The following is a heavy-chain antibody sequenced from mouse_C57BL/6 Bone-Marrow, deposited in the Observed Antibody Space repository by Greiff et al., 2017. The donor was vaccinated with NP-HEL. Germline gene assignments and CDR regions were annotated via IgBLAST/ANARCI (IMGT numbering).Heavy chain of an antibody. D-gene: IGHD5-1*01. Sequence: VQLQQSGPELVRPGASVKLSCTASGFNIKDDYMHWVKQRPEQGLEWIGWIDPENGDTEYASKFQGKATITADTSSTTAYLQLSSLTSEDTAVYYCTPLYLYFDYWGQGTTLTVSS. CDR2: IDPENGDT. V-gene: IGHV14-4*01. J-gene: IGHJ2*01. CDR3: TPLYLYFDY. CDR1: GFNIKDDY.